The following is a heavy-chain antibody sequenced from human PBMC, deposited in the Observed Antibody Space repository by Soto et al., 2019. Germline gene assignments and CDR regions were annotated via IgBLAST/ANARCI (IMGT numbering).Heavy chain of an antibody. V-gene: IGHV4-31*02. CDR1: GGSISSGGYY. CDR2: IYYSGST. CDR3: ARVPYYYMDV. Sequence: LCGGSISSGGYYWSWIRQHPGKGLEWIGYIYYSGSTYYNPSLKSRVTISVDTSKNQFSLKLSSVTAADTAVYYCARVPYYYMDVWGKGTTVTVSS. J-gene: IGHJ6*03.